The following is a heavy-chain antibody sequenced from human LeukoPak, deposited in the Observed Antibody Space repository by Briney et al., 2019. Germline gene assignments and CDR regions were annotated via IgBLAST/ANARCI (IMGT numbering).Heavy chain of an antibody. J-gene: IGHJ4*02. CDR3: AKGSLRYNWNDY. CDR1: GFTFSSYG. Sequence: GGSLRLSCAASGFTFSSYGMNGVRQAPAKGLEWVAFIRYDGSNKYYADSVEGRFTISRDNSKNTLYLQMNSLRAEDTAVYYCAKGSLRYNWNDYWGQGTLVTVSS. D-gene: IGHD1-20*01. CDR2: IRYDGSNK. V-gene: IGHV3-30*02.